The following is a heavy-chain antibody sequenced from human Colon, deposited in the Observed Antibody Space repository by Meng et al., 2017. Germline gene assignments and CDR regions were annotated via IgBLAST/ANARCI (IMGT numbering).Heavy chain of an antibody. CDR3: ARDYWGSLDY. J-gene: IGHJ4*02. Sequence: QVPRQEAGPGLVRPSEPLSLMCTVSGGSVSSAAYQWGWIRQPPGKGLEWIGYAANSFDPSPNYNPSLKSRVTISLDTPKNQFSLKLTSVTAADTAVYYCARDYWGSLDYWGQGILVTVSS. CDR2: AANSFDPSP. CDR1: GGSVSSAAYQ. D-gene: IGHD7-27*01. V-gene: IGHV4-61*08.